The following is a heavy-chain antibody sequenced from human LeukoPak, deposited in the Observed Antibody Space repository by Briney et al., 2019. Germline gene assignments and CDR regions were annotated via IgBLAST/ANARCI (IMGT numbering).Heavy chain of an antibody. CDR1: GGSFSGCY. Sequence: PSETLSLTCAVYGGSFSGCYWSWIRQPPGKGLEWIGEINHSGSTNYNPSLKSRVTISVDTSKDQFSLKLSSVTAADTAVYYCARGRIAAWYYFDYWGQGTLVTVSS. CDR2: INHSGST. J-gene: IGHJ4*02. D-gene: IGHD6-6*01. CDR3: ARGRIAAWYYFDY. V-gene: IGHV4-34*01.